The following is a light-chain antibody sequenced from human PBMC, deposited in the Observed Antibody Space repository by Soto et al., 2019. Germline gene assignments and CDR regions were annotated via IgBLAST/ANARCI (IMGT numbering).Light chain of an antibody. J-gene: IGLJ2*01. Sequence: QSVLTQPASVSGSPGQSITISCTGTRSDVGGYDYVSWYKQHPGKAPKLMIYEVSNRPSGVSSRFSGSKSGNTASLTISGLQAEDEADYYCTSYTSSHTVGVGGGTKVTVL. V-gene: IGLV2-14*01. CDR1: RSDVGGYDY. CDR3: TSYTSSHTVG. CDR2: EVS.